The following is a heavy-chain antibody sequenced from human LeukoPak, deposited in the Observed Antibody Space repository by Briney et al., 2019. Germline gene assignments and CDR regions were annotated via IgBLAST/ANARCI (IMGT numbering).Heavy chain of an antibody. Sequence: ASVKVSCKASGYTFTSYDINWVRRAPGQGLEWMGIINTSGGTTNYAQKFQGRVTMTRDTSTSTVYMDLSSLRSEDTAMYYCARDRSHRYYHSTGYAFDYWGQGTLVTVSS. CDR3: ARDRSHRYYHSTGYAFDY. J-gene: IGHJ4*02. D-gene: IGHD3-22*01. CDR1: GYTFTSYD. V-gene: IGHV1-46*01. CDR2: INTSGGTT.